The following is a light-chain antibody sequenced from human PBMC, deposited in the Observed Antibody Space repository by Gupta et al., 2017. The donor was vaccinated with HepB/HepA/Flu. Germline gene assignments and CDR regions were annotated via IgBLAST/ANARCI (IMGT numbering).Light chain of an antibody. CDR3: QQDDAWPLT. J-gene: IGKJ4*01. V-gene: IGKV3-15*01. Sequence: VLTQSPATLSVSPGERATLSCRASQSVSDKLAWYQQKPGQAPRLRIYAASTRATGVAARFSGSGSVAEFTLSISSLQSEDVAIYYCQQDDAWPLTFGGGTKVEIK. CDR1: QSVSDK. CDR2: AAS.